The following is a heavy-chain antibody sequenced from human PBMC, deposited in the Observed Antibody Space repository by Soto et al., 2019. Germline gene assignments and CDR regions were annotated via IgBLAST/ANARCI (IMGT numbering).Heavy chain of an antibody. V-gene: IGHV1-18*01. D-gene: IGHD6-13*01. J-gene: IGHJ6*03. CDR1: GYTFTSYG. CDR3: ARDLIAAAGTGAQFNYFYYMDV. Sequence: ASVKVSCKASGYTFTSYGISWVRQAPGQGLEWMGWISAYNGNTNYAQKLQGRVAMTTDTSTSTAYMELRSLRSDDTAVYYCARDLIAAAGTGAQFNYFYYMDVWDRGTAVTVSS. CDR2: ISAYNGNT.